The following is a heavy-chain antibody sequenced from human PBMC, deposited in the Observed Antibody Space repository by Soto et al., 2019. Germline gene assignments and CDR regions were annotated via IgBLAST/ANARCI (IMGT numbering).Heavy chain of an antibody. Sequence: QVQLVQSGAEVKKPGSSVKVSCKASGGTFSSYAISWVRQAPGQGLEWMGGIIPIFGTANYAQKFQGRVTITADESTSTAYMELRCLRSEETAVYYCARDRVICNGGSCYLNWFDPWGQGTLVTVSS. CDR3: ARDRVICNGGSCYLNWFDP. V-gene: IGHV1-69*12. CDR1: GGTFSSYA. CDR2: IIPIFGTA. D-gene: IGHD2-15*01. J-gene: IGHJ5*02.